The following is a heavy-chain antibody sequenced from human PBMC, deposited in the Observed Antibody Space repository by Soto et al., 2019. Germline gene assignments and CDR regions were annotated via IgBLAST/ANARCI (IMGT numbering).Heavy chain of an antibody. V-gene: IGHV2-5*02. CDR1: GFSLSTSGVG. Sequence: QITLKESGPTLVKPTQTLTLTCTFSGFSLSTSGVGVGWIRQPPGKALEWLALIYWDDDKRDSPSLKSRLTITKDTSKNQVVLTMTNMDPVDTATYYCAHIRITMVRGVIVDYYYYYMDVWGKGTTVTVSS. CDR2: IYWDDDK. D-gene: IGHD3-10*01. J-gene: IGHJ6*03. CDR3: AHIRITMVRGVIVDYYYYYMDV.